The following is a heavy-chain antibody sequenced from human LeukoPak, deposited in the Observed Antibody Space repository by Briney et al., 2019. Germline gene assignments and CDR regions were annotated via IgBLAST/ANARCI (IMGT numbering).Heavy chain of an antibody. CDR1: RFTFSSYN. Sequence: GGSLRLSCAASRFTFSSYNMNWVRQAPGKGLEWVANIKQDGSEKYYVDSVKGRFTISRDNAKNSLYLQMNSLRAEDTAVYYCATIYFYGSGNYWGQGTLVTVSS. CDR3: ATIYFYGSGNY. CDR2: IKQDGSEK. V-gene: IGHV3-7*01. D-gene: IGHD3-10*01. J-gene: IGHJ4*02.